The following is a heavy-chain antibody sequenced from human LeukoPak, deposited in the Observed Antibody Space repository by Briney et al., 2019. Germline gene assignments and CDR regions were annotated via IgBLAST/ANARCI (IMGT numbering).Heavy chain of an antibody. V-gene: IGHV1-8*01. CDR1: GYTFTSYD. D-gene: IGHD4-17*01. CDR3: ARGLHDYGDVDY. Sequence: ASVKVSCKASGYTFTSYDINWVRQATGQGLEWMGWMNPNSGNTGYAQKFQGRVTMTRNTSISTAYMELSSLRSEDTAVYYCARGLHDYGDVDYWGQGTLVTVSS. CDR2: MNPNSGNT. J-gene: IGHJ4*02.